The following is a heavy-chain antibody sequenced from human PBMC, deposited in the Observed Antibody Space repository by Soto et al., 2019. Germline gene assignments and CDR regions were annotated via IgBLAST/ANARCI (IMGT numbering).Heavy chain of an antibody. CDR3: ARDGGYGDPFDY. J-gene: IGHJ4*02. Sequence: EVQLVESGGGLVQPGGSPRLSCAASGFTFSSYWMHWVRQAPGKGLVWVSRINSDGSSTSYADSVKGRFTISRDNAKNTLYLQMNSLRAEDTAVYYCARDGGYGDPFDYWGQGTLVTVSS. CDR2: INSDGSST. V-gene: IGHV3-74*01. CDR1: GFTFSSYW. D-gene: IGHD4-17*01.